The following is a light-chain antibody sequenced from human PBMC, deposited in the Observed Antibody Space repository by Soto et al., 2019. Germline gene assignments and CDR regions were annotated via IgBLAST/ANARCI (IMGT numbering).Light chain of an antibody. Sequence: EIVMTQSPATLSVSLGDRVTLSCRASESVGSRLAWYQQKPGQAPRLLIYGASTRATGIPASFSGSGSGTEFTLAISSLQSDDFASYYCQQYNNWPLTFGEGTKVDIK. J-gene: IGKJ4*01. CDR2: GAS. CDR1: ESVGSR. V-gene: IGKV3D-15*01. CDR3: QQYNNWPLT.